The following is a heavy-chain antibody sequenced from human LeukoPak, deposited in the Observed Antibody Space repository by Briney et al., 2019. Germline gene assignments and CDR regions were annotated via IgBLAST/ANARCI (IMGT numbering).Heavy chain of an antibody. V-gene: IGHV1-69*05. CDR2: IIPIFGTA. J-gene: IGHJ4*02. CDR1: GGTFSSYA. Sequence: ASVKVSCKASGGTFSSYAISWVRQAPGQGLEWMGGIIPIFGTANYAQKFQGRVTITTDESTSTAYMELSSLRSEDTAVYYCARDLSYELPLDFDYWGQGTLVTVSS. CDR3: ARDLSYELPLDFDY. D-gene: IGHD2-2*01.